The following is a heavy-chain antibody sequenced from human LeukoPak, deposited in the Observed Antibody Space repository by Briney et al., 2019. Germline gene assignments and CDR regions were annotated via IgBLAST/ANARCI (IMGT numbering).Heavy chain of an antibody. CDR3: ARAAVVTGGLDL. CDR1: GFTFGSYT. V-gene: IGHV3-30*03. CDR2: ISFDGNTK. J-gene: IGHJ2*01. Sequence: GGSLRLSCAASGFTFGSYTMHWVRQAPGKGLEWVAVISFDGNTKYYADSVRGRVPISRDNSRNTLFLEINSLRPEDTAVYFCARAAVVTGGLDLWGRGTLVTVSS. D-gene: IGHD2-21*02.